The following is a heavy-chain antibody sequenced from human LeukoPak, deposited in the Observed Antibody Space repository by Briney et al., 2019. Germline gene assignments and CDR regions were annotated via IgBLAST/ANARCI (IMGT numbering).Heavy chain of an antibody. CDR3: ARQYCGGDCNSKGAFDI. J-gene: IGHJ3*02. CDR1: GYSFTNSW. Sequence: GESLKIPCQGSGYSFTNSWIAWVRQLPGKGLEWMVIIYPGDSDSRYSPSLQGQVTISADKSISTAYLQWSSLKASDAAMYYCARQYCGGDCNSKGAFDIWGQGTMVTVSS. V-gene: IGHV5-51*01. CDR2: IYPGDSDS. D-gene: IGHD2-21*02.